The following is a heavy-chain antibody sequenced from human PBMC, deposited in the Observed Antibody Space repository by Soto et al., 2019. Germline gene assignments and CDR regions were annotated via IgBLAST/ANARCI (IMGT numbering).Heavy chain of an antibody. J-gene: IGHJ6*02. CDR3: AHLDFDLYGMDV. V-gene: IGHV2-5*02. Sequence: QITLTESGPTLVKPTQTLTLTCTFSGISLTNSGVGVSWIRQPPGKALEWLAVIYWDDAKHFSPSQKSRLTIPKDTSKDLVVLTMTNMASVDTATYFCAHLDFDLYGMDVWGQGTTVIVSS. CDR1: GISLTNSGVG. CDR2: IYWDDAK. D-gene: IGHD1-1*01.